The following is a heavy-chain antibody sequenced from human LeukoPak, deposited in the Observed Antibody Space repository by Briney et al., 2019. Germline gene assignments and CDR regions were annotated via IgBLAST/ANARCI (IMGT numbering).Heavy chain of an antibody. V-gene: IGHV3-23*01. CDR2: ISGSGSST. Sequence: PGGSLRLSCAASGLTFSNYAMSWVRLAPGKGLEWVSTISGSGSSTYYADSVKGRFTISRDNSKNTLYLQMNSLRAEDTAVYYCAKDHGGAMIVVLISFFDYWGQGTLVTVSS. CDR3: AKDHGGAMIVVLISFFDY. J-gene: IGHJ4*02. D-gene: IGHD3-22*01. CDR1: GLTFSNYA.